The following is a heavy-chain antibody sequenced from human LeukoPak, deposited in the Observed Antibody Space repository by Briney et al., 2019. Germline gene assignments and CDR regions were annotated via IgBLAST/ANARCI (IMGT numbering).Heavy chain of an antibody. CDR2: IWYDGSNK. CDR3: AKDMGSGGPRDYGMDV. D-gene: IGHD3-10*01. Sequence: PGGSLRLSCAASGFTFSSYGMHWVRQAPGKGLEWVAVIWYDGSNKYYADSVKGRFTISRDNSKNTLYLQMNSLRAEDTAVYYCAKDMGSGGPRDYGMDVWGQGTTVTVSS. J-gene: IGHJ6*02. V-gene: IGHV3-33*06. CDR1: GFTFSSYG.